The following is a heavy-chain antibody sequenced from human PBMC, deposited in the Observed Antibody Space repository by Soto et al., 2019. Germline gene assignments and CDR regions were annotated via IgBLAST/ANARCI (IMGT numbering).Heavy chain of an antibody. CDR3: ARGYYSSSWRVFDY. CDR1: GYTFSGYF. J-gene: IGHJ4*02. V-gene: IGHV1-2*02. CDR2: MNPNSGGT. Sequence: QVQLVQSGADVKKPGASVKVSCKTSGYTFSGYFMHWLRQAPGQGLEWMGWMNPNSGGTDYAQTFQGRVSMTLDTSISTAYMALSRLRSDDSAIYYCARGYYSSSWRVFDYWGQGTLVTVSS. D-gene: IGHD6-13*01.